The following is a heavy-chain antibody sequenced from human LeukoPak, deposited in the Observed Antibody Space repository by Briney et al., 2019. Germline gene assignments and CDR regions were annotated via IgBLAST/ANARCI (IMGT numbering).Heavy chain of an antibody. J-gene: IGHJ5*02. V-gene: IGHV4-61*02. Sequence: SETLSLTCTVSGGSISSSSYYWSWIRQPAGKGLEWIGRIYTSGSTNYNPSLKSRVTMSVDTSKNQFSLKLSSVTAADTAVYYCARDSGAARRSWFDPWGQGTLVTVSS. CDR1: GGSISSSSYY. CDR2: IYTSGST. CDR3: ARDSGAARRSWFDP. D-gene: IGHD6-6*01.